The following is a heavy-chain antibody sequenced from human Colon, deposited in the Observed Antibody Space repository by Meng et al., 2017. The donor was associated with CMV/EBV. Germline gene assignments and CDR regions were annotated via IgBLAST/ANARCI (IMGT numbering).Heavy chain of an antibody. CDR1: GGSISSYY. CDR3: ARETTGTTAGRWFDP. J-gene: IGHJ5*02. V-gene: IGHV4-4*07. D-gene: IGHD1-7*01. CDR2: IYTSGST. Sequence: SGGSISSYYWSWIRQPAGQGLEWIGRIYTSGSTNYNPSLKSRVTMSVDTSKNQFSLKLSSVTAADTAVYYCARETTGTTAGRWFDPWGQGTLVTVSS.